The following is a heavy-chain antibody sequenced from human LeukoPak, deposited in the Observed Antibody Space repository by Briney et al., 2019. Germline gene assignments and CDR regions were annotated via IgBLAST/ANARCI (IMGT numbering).Heavy chain of an antibody. CDR1: GYTFTGYY. CDR2: INPNSGGT. CDR3: ARGEAHVVAATPPEY. V-gene: IGHV1-2*02. Sequence: GASVKVSCKASGYTFTGYYMHWVRQAPGQGLEWMGWINPNSGGTNYAQKFQGRVTMTRDTSISTAYMELSRLRSDDTAVYYCARGEAHVVAATPPEYWGQGTLVTVSS. J-gene: IGHJ4*02. D-gene: IGHD2-15*01.